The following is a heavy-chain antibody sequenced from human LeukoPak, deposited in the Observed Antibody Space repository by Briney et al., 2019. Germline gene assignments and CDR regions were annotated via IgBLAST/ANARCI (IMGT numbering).Heavy chain of an antibody. J-gene: IGHJ4*02. V-gene: IGHV4-39*07. CDR3: ARGDYYDSSGYYYGVFDY. CDR2: IYYSGST. Sequence: SETLSLTCTVSGDSISSSTYYWGWIRQPPGKGLEWIGSIYYSGSTQYNPSLKSRVTISVDTSKNQFSLKLSSVTAADTAVYYCARGDYYDSSGYYYGVFDYWGQGTLVTVSS. D-gene: IGHD3-22*01. CDR1: GDSISSSTYY.